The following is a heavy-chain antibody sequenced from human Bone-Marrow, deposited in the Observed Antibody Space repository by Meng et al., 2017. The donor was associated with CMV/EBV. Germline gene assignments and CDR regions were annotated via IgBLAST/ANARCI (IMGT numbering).Heavy chain of an antibody. D-gene: IGHD2-2*02. CDR2: ISSSGNTI. Sequence: GGSLRLSCAASGFTFSDYYMSWIRQAPGKGLEWLSYISSSGNTIYYADSVKGRFTISRDNSKNTLCLQMNSLRADDTAIYYCVRGGRSTSCSTGWGQGTLVTVSS. CDR3: VRGGRSTSCSTG. CDR1: GFTFSDYY. J-gene: IGHJ4*02. V-gene: IGHV3-11*01.